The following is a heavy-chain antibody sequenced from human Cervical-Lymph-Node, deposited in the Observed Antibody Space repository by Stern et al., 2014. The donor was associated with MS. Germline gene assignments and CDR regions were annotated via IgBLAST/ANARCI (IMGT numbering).Heavy chain of an antibody. V-gene: IGHV4-31*03. D-gene: IGHD2-2*01. J-gene: IGHJ6*02. CDR1: GGSISSDNYY. CDR2: IYYSGTN. Sequence: VQLVESGPGLVKPSQTLSLTCTVSGGSISSDNYYWTRIRPHPGQGLDSLGRIYYSGTNYYNPSLKIRVSITVDTSQNLFSLMLSSVTAADTAVYYCARDHFTTSLDVWGHGTTVTVS. CDR3: ARDHFTTSLDV.